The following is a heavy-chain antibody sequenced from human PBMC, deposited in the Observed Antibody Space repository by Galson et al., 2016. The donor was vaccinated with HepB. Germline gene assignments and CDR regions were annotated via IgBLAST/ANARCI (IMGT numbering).Heavy chain of an antibody. CDR2: IYYSGST. CDR3: ARSTVTTFYY. D-gene: IGHD4-17*01. V-gene: IGHV4-39*01. CDR1: GGSISSSSYY. Sequence: ETLSLTCTVSGGSISSSSYYWGWIRQPPGKGLEWIGSIYYSGSTYYNPSLKSRVTISVDTSKNQFFLKLSSVTAADTAVYYCARSTVTTFYYWGQGTLVTVSS. J-gene: IGHJ4*02.